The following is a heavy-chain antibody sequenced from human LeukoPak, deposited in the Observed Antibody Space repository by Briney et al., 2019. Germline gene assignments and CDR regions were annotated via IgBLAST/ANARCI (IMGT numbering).Heavy chain of an antibody. D-gene: IGHD3-3*01. CDR3: APDTIFGAY. CDR1: GFTFSSYA. CDR2: ISTSSGHI. V-gene: IGHV3-21*01. Sequence: PGGSLRLSCAASGFTFSSYAMSWVRQAPGKGLEWVSSISTSSGHIYYADSVKGRFTISRDNAKNSLYLQMNSLRAEDTAVYYCAPDTIFGAYWGQGTLVTVSS. J-gene: IGHJ4*02.